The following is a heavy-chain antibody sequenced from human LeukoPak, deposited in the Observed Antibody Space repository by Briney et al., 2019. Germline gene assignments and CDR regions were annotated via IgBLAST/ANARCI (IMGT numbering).Heavy chain of an antibody. D-gene: IGHD4-17*01. CDR3: ARTPKTGTTKYYFDY. CDR2: IYYSGST. J-gene: IGHJ4*02. V-gene: IGHV4-59*12. Sequence: SETLSLTCTVSGGSISRYYWSWIRQPPGKGLEWIGNIYYSGSTNYNPSLKSRVTISVDTSKNQFSLKLSSVTAADTAVYYCARTPKTGTTKYYFDYWGQGTLVTVSS. CDR1: GGSISRYY.